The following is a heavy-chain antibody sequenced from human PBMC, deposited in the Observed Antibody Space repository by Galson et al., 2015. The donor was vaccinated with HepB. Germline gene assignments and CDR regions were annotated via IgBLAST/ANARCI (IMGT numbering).Heavy chain of an antibody. J-gene: IGHJ6*02. CDR3: VRALGGPYFYGMDV. CDR1: GASISISTFY. Sequence: SETLSLTCSVSGASISISTFYWVWIRQTPVKGLEWIGNVHSSGVTYYNPSLNNRVTVSGDTAKNQFSLRVRSVTAADTAVYYCVRALGGPYFYGMDVWGQGTTVIVSS. V-gene: IGHV4-39*01. CDR2: VHSSGVT.